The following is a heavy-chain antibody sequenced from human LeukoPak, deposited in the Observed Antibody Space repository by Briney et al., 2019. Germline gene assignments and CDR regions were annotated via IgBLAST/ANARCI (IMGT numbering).Heavy chain of an antibody. D-gene: IGHD4-11*01. Sequence: GGSLRLSCATSGFSFSSYAMSWVRQAPGKGLEWVSAISGVGGSTYYADSVKGRFTISRDNSKNTLYLQMNCLRAEDTAVYYCARHIDDYRIFAYWGQGTLVTVSS. J-gene: IGHJ4*02. CDR3: ARHIDDYRIFAY. V-gene: IGHV3-23*01. CDR1: GFSFSSYA. CDR2: ISGVGGST.